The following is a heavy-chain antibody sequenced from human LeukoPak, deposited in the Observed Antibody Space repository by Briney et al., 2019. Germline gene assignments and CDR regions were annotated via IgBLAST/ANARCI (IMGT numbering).Heavy chain of an antibody. CDR2: IYTSGST. V-gene: IGHV4-61*02. Sequence: SQTLSLTCTVSGGSISSGSYYWSWIRQPAGKGLEWIGRIYTSGSTNYNPSLKSRVTISVDTSKNQFSLKLRSVTAADTAVYYCARRRYYDSTGFLDWGQGSLVSVSS. CDR3: ARRRYYDSTGFLD. D-gene: IGHD3-22*01. J-gene: IGHJ1*01. CDR1: GGSISSGSYY.